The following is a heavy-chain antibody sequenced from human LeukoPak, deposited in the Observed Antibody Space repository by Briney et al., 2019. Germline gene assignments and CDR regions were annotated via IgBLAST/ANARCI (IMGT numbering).Heavy chain of an antibody. CDR1: GYSFSSYG. V-gene: IGHV1-69*13. J-gene: IGHJ6*03. CDR3: ARSRYYYYYMDV. Sequence: GASVKVSCKTSGYSFSSYGISWVRQAPGQGLEWMGGIIPIFGTANYAQKFQGRVTITADESTSTAYMELSSLRSEDTAVYYCARSRYYYYYMDVWGKGTTVTVSS. CDR2: IIPIFGTA.